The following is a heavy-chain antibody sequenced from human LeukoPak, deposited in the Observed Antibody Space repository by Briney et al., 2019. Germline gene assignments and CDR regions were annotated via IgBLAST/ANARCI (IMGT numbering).Heavy chain of an antibody. Sequence: SETLSLTCAVYGGSFSGYYWSWIRQPPGKGLEWIGEINHSGSTNYNPSLKSRVTISVDTSKNQFSLKLSSVTAADTAVYYCASGYDVSEYLQHWGQGTLVTVSS. J-gene: IGHJ1*01. CDR2: INHSGST. D-gene: IGHD3-16*01. CDR1: GGSFSGYY. V-gene: IGHV4-34*01. CDR3: ASGYDVSEYLQH.